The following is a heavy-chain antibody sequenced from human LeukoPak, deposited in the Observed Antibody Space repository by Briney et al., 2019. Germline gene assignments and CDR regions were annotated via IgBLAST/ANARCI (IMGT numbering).Heavy chain of an antibody. CDR1: GFTFSSYA. Sequence: PGGSLRLSCVASGFTFSSYAMSWVRQAPGKGLEWVSGISASGGSTYYADSVKGRFTISRDNSKNTLYLQMNSLRAEDTAVYYCAKKPGTTVTPEGYFQHWGQGTLVTVSS. J-gene: IGHJ1*01. D-gene: IGHD4-17*01. CDR3: AKKPGTTVTPEGYFQH. CDR2: ISASGGST. V-gene: IGHV3-23*01.